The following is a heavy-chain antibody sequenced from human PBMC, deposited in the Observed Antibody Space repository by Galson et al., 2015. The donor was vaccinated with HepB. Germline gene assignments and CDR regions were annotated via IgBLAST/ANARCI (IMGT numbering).Heavy chain of an antibody. V-gene: IGHV3-15*01. CDR1: GFTFSNAW. Sequence: SLRLSCAASGFTFSNAWMSWVRQAPGKGLEWVGRIKSKTDGGTTDYAAPVKGRFTISRDDSKNTLYLQMNSLKTEDTAVYYCTTDQITMITRGHKRPTAYYFDYWGQGTLVTVSS. J-gene: IGHJ4*02. CDR3: TTDQITMITRGHKRPTAYYFDY. D-gene: IGHD3-22*01. CDR2: IKSKTDGGTT.